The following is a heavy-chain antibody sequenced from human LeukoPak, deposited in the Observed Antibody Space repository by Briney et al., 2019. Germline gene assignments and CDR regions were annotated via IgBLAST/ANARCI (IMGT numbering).Heavy chain of an antibody. CDR1: GGSFSGYY. CDR3: ARGLSAIVH. Sequence: ASETLSLTCAVYGGSFSGYYWSWIRQPPGKGLEWIGEINHSGSTNNNPSLKSRVTISVDTSKNQFSLKMSSVTAADTAVYYCARGLSAIVHWGQGTLVTVSS. CDR2: INHSGST. D-gene: IGHD2-21*02. V-gene: IGHV4-34*01. J-gene: IGHJ4*02.